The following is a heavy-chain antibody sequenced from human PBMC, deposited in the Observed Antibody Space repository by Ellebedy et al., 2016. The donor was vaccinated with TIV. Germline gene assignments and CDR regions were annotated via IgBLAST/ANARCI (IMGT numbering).Heavy chain of an antibody. Sequence: GESLKISCAASGFTFSSYWMSWVRQAPGKGLEWVANIRHDGGERYYVDSVKGRFTTSRDNAKNSLYLQMSSLRAEDTAVYYCARCRYTIMGCSFDYWGQGTLVTASS. D-gene: IGHD5-24*01. V-gene: IGHV3-7*01. J-gene: IGHJ4*02. CDR1: GFTFSSYW. CDR2: IRHDGGER. CDR3: ARCRYTIMGCSFDY.